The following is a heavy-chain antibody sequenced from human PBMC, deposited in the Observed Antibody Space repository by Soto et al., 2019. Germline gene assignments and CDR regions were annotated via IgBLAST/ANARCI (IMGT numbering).Heavy chain of an antibody. V-gene: IGHV4-4*07. CDR1: GGSVSSHY. J-gene: IGHJ4*02. CDR2: LYNAERT. CDR3: AREPLAHPYFDF. Sequence: SETLSLTCTVSGGSVSSHYWSWIRQPAGKGLEWLGRLYNAERTSYNPSLKGRVTMSMDTSNNQFSLKLTSVTAADTAVYFCAREPLAHPYFDFWGQGTLVTVSS.